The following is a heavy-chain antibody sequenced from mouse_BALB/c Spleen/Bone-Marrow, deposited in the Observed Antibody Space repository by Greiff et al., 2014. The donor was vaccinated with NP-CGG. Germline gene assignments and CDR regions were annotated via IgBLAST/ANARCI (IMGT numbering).Heavy chain of an antibody. V-gene: IGHV1-54*03. J-gene: IGHJ2*01. D-gene: IGHD2-2*01. Sequence: GAELVRPGTSVKVSCKASGYAFTNYLIEWVKQRPGQGLEWIGVINPGSGGTNYNEKFKGKATLTADNSSNTAYMHLSSLTSDDSAVYFCARGGHGSYWGQGTTLTVSS. CDR1: GYAFTNYL. CDR2: INPGSGGT. CDR3: ARGGHGSY.